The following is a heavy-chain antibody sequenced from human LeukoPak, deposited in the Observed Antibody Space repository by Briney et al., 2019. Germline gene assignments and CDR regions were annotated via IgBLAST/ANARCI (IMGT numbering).Heavy chain of an antibody. CDR1: GFTFSSYG. Sequence: PGRSLRLSYAASGFTFSSYGMHWVRQAPGKGLEWVAVISYDGSNKYYADSVKGRFTISRDNSKNTLYLQMNSLRAEDTAVYYCAKGGLYNWNDGDAFDIWGQGTMVTVSS. CDR3: AKGGLYNWNDGDAFDI. J-gene: IGHJ3*02. V-gene: IGHV3-30*18. D-gene: IGHD1-20*01. CDR2: ISYDGSNK.